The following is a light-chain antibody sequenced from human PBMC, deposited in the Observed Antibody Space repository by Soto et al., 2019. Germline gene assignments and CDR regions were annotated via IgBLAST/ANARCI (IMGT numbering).Light chain of an antibody. V-gene: IGLV2-14*01. J-gene: IGLJ2*01. CDR3: SSYTNRNTLV. CDR2: EVT. CDR1: SSDVGAYNF. Sequence: QSVLTQPASVSGSPGQSITISCTGTSSDVGAYNFVSWYQQHPGIAPKLMIYEVTNRPSGVSNRFSASKSGNTASLTISGLQAEDEADYYCSSYTNRNTLVFGGGTKVTVL.